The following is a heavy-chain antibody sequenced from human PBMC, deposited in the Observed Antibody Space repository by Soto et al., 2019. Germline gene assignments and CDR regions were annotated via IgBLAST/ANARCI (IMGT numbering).Heavy chain of an antibody. V-gene: IGHV4-31*03. J-gene: IGHJ6*02. CDR3: ARDTLTTTFDVMRGMDV. D-gene: IGHD4-17*01. CDR1: GGSISSGGYY. Sequence: SETLSLTCTVSGGSISSGGYYWSWIRQHPGKGLEWIGYIYYSGSTYYNPSLKSRVTISVDTSKNQFSLKLSSVTAADTAVYYCARDTLTTTFDVMRGMDVWGQGTTVTVSS. CDR2: IYYSGST.